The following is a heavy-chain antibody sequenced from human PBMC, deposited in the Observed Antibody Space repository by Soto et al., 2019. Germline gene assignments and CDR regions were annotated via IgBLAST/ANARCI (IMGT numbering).Heavy chain of an antibody. CDR1: GYIFTAYS. J-gene: IGHJ1*01. V-gene: IGHV1-46*01. CDR2: VNPSGGST. CDR3: AREENCCDGSCYSEHFQR. Sequence: ASVKVSCKASGYIFTAYSMHWVRQAPGQGLEWMGVVNPSGGSTNYAQKFQGRITMTRDTSTSTVYMHLSSLTSEDTAVYYCAREENCCDGSCYSEHFQRWCQGALVIVSS. D-gene: IGHD2-15*01.